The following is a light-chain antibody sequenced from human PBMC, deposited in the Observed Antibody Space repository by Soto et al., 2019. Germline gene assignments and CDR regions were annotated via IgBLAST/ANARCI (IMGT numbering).Light chain of an antibody. CDR2: GAS. CDR1: QSADTN. CDR3: QQYDDWPPWT. Sequence: EIVMTQSPATLSVSPGERATLSCRASQSADTNLAWYQQKPCQAPRVLIYGASTRAAGIPSRLSGSGSGTEFTLTISSLQSEDFAVYYCQQYDDWPPWTFGQGTKVEIK. V-gene: IGKV3-15*01. J-gene: IGKJ1*01.